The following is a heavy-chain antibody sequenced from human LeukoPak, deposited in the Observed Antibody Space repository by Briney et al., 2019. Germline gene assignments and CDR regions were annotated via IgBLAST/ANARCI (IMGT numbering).Heavy chain of an antibody. V-gene: IGHV3-7*01. CDR3: ASELKALWRDYFDF. CDR1: GLMFSSYW. Sequence: GGSLRLSCAASGLMFSSYWMTWVRQAPGKGLEWVANIKEDGREKYYVDSVKGRFIISRDNAKNSLYLQMNSLRAEDTAVYYCASELKALWRDYFDFWGQGILVTVSS. CDR2: IKEDGREK. D-gene: IGHD2/OR15-2a*01. J-gene: IGHJ4*02.